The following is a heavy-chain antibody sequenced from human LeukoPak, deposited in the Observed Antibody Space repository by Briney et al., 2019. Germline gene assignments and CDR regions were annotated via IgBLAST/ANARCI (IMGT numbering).Heavy chain of an antibody. V-gene: IGHV3-30-3*01. CDR1: GFTFSSYA. CDR3: ARGAQDAFDI. Sequence: PGRSLRLSCAASGFTFSSYAMHWVRQAPGKGLEWVAVISYDGSNKYYADSVKGRFTISRDNSKNTLYLQMNSLRAEDTAVYYCARGAQDAFDIWGQGTMVTVSS. CDR2: ISYDGSNK. J-gene: IGHJ3*02.